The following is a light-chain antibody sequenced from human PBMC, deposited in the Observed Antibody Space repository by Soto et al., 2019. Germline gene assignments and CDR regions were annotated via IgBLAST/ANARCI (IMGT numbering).Light chain of an antibody. J-gene: IGKJ4*01. CDR2: GAS. CDR3: HQYGSSLGLT. V-gene: IGKV3-20*01. Sequence: EIVLTQSPGTLSLSPGERATLSCRASQSVSSSYLAWYQQKPGQAPRLLIYGASSRATGIPDRFSGSGSGTDFSLTISRLEPEDFAVYYCHQYGSSLGLTFGGGTKVEIK. CDR1: QSVSSSY.